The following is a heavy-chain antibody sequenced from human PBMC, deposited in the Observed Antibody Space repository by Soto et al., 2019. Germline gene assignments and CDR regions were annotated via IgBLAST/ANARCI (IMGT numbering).Heavy chain of an antibody. D-gene: IGHD4-17*01. Sequence: ASVKVSCKASGYTFTSHGISWVRQAPGQGLEWMGWISAYNGNTKFAQKLQGRVTMTTDTSTSTAYMELRSLRSDDTAVYYCATRGGAYGGNSGVPYYFDYWGHGTLVTVSS. CDR2: ISAYNGNT. CDR1: GYTFTSHG. CDR3: ATRGGAYGGNSGVPYYFDY. J-gene: IGHJ4*01. V-gene: IGHV1-18*01.